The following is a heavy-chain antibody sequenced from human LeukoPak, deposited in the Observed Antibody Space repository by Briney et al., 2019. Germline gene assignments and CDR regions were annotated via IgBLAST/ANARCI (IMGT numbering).Heavy chain of an antibody. J-gene: IGHJ2*01. V-gene: IGHV4-34*01. CDR3: ARVTGGGNVAYWYFDL. D-gene: IGHD4-23*01. CDR2: IHHAGDT. CDR1: GGSFTASY. Sequence: SETLSLTCGVDGGSFTASYWGWIRQSPGKGLEWIGEIHHAGDTNYNPSLKSRVTISLDLYKAQFSLNLKSVTAADTAVYYCARVTGGGNVAYWYFDLWGRGTLVTVSS.